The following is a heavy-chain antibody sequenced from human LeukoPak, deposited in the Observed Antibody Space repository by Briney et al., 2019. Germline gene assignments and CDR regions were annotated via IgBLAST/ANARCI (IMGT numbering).Heavy chain of an antibody. D-gene: IGHD1-26*01. V-gene: IGHV3-7*01. CDR2: IKQDGSEK. J-gene: IGHJ5*02. Sequence: AGGSLRLSRAASGFTFSSYWMSWVRQAPGKGLEWVANIKQDGSEKYYVDSVKGRFTIPRDNAKNSLYLQMNSLRAEDTAVYYCARDKWELLSWFDPWGQGTLVTVSS. CDR1: GFTFSSYW. CDR3: ARDKWELLSWFDP.